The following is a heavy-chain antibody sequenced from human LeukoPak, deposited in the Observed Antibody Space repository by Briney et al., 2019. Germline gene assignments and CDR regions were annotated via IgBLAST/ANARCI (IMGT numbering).Heavy chain of an antibody. D-gene: IGHD3-22*01. V-gene: IGHV4-59*08. CDR2: IYYSGST. Sequence: PETLSLTCTVSGGSISSYYWSWIRQPPGKGLEWIGYIYYSGSTNYNPSLKSRVTISVDTSKNQFSLKLSSVTAADTAVYYCARGFGYYDSSGYIHGAYFDYWGQGTLVTVSS. CDR1: GGSISSYY. CDR3: ARGFGYYDSSGYIHGAYFDY. J-gene: IGHJ4*02.